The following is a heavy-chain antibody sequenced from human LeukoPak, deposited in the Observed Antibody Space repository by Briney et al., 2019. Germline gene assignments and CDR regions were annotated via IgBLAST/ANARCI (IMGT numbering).Heavy chain of an antibody. CDR1: GGSISSGLYS. D-gene: IGHD3-9*01. J-gene: IGHJ4*02. V-gene: IGHV4-30-2*01. Sequence: PSETLSLTCAVSGGSISSGLYSWNWVRQPPGKGLEWIGFVYHSVNIHYNPSLESRVTISVDRSKNRFSLKLNSVTAADTAVYYCARSRTGYYRYLDSWGQGTLVTVSS. CDR3: ARSRTGYYRYLDS. CDR2: VYHSVNI.